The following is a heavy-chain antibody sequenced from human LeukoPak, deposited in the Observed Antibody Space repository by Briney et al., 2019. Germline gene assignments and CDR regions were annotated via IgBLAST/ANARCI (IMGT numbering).Heavy chain of an antibody. Sequence: GGSLRLYCLASGFSFNSYTMNWVREAPGKGLEWVSTISPGVSGYTWYAESVKGRFTISRDNPENSLYLQMDSLRADDTAVYYCVRDVSRRIGMDVWGQGTTVTVSS. CDR1: GFSFNSYT. J-gene: IGHJ6*02. D-gene: IGHD2/OR15-2a*01. CDR3: VRDVSRRIGMDV. V-gene: IGHV3-21*06. CDR2: ISPGVSGYT.